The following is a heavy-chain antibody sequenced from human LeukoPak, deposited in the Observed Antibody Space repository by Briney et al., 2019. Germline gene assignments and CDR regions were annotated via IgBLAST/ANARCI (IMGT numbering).Heavy chain of an antibody. CDR1: GFTFSSYA. CDR3: ASGKSSGTQEN. CDR2: ISYDGGNK. Sequence: GGSLRLSCAASGFTFSSYAMHWVRQAPVGGLEGVAVISYDGGNKYYADSVKGRFTISRDNSKNTLYLQMNSLRAEDTAVYYCASGKSSGTQENWGQGTLVTVSS. D-gene: IGHD6-19*01. J-gene: IGHJ4*02. V-gene: IGHV3-30-3*01.